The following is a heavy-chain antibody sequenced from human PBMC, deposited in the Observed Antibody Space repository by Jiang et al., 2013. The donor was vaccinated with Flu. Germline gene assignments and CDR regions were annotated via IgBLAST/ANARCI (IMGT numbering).Heavy chain of an antibody. D-gene: IGHD4-17*01. Sequence: KPSETLSLTCTVSAGSIRSYYWSWIRQPPGKGLEFIGHXFYSGSSSXNPSLKSRVTISVDTSKNHFSLKLSSVTAADTAVYYCARLKDYGDLTGDWFFDLWGRGTLVTVSS. CDR1: AGSIRSYY. CDR2: XFYSGSS. V-gene: IGHV4-59*13. CDR3: ARLKDYGDLTGDWFFDL. J-gene: IGHJ2*01.